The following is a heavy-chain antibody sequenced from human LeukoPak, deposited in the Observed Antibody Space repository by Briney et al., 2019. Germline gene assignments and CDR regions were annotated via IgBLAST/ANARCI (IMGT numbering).Heavy chain of an antibody. CDR3: AELGITMIGGV. V-gene: IGHV3-48*03. D-gene: IGHD3-10*02. Sequence: PGGSLRLSCAASGFTFIDYEMNWVRQAPGKGLEWISYISSSGSAIYYADSVKGRFTISRDNAKNSLYLQMNSLRGEDTAVYYCAELGITMIGGVWGKGTTVTISS. J-gene: IGHJ6*04. CDR2: ISSSGSAI. CDR1: GFTFIDYE.